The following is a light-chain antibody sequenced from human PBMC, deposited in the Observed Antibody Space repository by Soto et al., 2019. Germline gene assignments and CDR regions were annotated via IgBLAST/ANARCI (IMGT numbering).Light chain of an antibody. V-gene: IGLV2-23*01. CDR3: CSYAGTRTSWV. CDR2: EGT. CDR1: SSDVGTFNL. J-gene: IGLJ1*01. Sequence: QSALTQPASVSGFLGQSITMSSTGSSSDVGTFNLVSWFQQHPGKAPKLLIFEGTKRPSGVSDRFSGSKSGNTASLTISGLQAEDEADYHCCSYAGTRTSWVFGTGTKLTVL.